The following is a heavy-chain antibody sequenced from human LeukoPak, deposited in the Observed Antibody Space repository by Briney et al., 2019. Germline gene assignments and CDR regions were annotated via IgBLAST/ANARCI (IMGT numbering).Heavy chain of an antibody. CDR3: ARDLDLDYDYVWGSYRYGGYFDY. Sequence: ASVKVSCKASGYTFSSFAMNWVRQAPGQGLEWVGWISAYNGNTNYAQKLQGRVTMTTDTSTSTAYMELRSLRSDDTAVYYCARDLDLDYDYVWGSYRYGGYFDYWGQGTLVTVSS. J-gene: IGHJ4*02. CDR1: GYTFSSFA. V-gene: IGHV1-18*01. D-gene: IGHD3-16*02. CDR2: ISAYNGNT.